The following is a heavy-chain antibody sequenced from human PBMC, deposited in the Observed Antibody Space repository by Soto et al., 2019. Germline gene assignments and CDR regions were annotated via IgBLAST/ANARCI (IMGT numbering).Heavy chain of an antibody. V-gene: IGHV1-2*02. CDR2: INPNSGGT. CDR3: AREHGEDYCYYYGMDV. CDR1: GYTFTGYY. Sequence: ASVKVSCKASGYTFTGYYMHWVRQAPGQGLEWMGWINPNSGGTNYAQKFQGRVTMTRDTSISTAYMELSRLRSDDTAVYYCAREHGEDYCYYYGMDVWGQGTTVTVSS. J-gene: IGHJ6*02. D-gene: IGHD4-17*01.